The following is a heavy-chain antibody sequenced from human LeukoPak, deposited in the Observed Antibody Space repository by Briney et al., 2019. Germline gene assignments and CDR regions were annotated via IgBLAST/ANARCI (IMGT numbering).Heavy chain of an antibody. J-gene: IGHJ4*02. CDR1: GGSISSGGYY. V-gene: IGHV4-31*03. D-gene: IGHD3-22*01. CDR2: IYYSGST. Sequence: SQTLSLTCTVSGGSISSGGYYWSWIRQHPGKGLEWIGYIYYSGSTYYNPSLKSRVTISVDTSKNQFSLKLSSVTAADTAVYYCARDRGVYDSSGSPQPFYFDCWGQGALVTVSS. CDR3: ARDRGVYDSSGSPQPFYFDC.